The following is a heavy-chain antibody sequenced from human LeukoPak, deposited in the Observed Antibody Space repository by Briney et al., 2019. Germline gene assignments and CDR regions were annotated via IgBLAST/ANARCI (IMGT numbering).Heavy chain of an antibody. D-gene: IGHD1-26*01. CDR1: GFSFSTYN. Sequence: GSLRLSCAASGFSFSTYNMNWVRQAPGKGLEWIGAISSSGSPYYNPSLKSRVTISVDSSKNQFSLKLSSVTAADTAVYYCARRTSNPVGAIDYWGQGALVTVSS. CDR2: ISSSGSP. J-gene: IGHJ4*02. CDR3: ARRTSNPVGAIDY. V-gene: IGHV4-39*01.